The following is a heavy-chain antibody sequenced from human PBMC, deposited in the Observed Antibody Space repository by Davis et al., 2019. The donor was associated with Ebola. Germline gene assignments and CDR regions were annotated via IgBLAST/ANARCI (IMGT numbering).Heavy chain of an antibody. V-gene: IGHV3-11*01. J-gene: IGHJ4*02. CDR2: ISSSGSTI. D-gene: IGHD3-10*01. Sequence: GESLKISCAASGFTFSDYYMSWIRQAPGKGLEWVSYISSSGSTIYYADSVKGRFTISRDNAKNSLYLQMNSLRAEDTAVYYCARDQVGVGAHVFWGQGTLVTVSS. CDR1: GFTFSDYY. CDR3: ARDQVGVGAHVF.